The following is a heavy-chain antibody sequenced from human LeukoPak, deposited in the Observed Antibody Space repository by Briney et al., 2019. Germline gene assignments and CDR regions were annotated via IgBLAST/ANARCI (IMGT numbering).Heavy chain of an antibody. CDR1: GGSISSYY. CDR3: AREIVVVVAATLYGMDV. CDR2: IYYSGST. J-gene: IGHJ6*02. Sequence: SETLSLTCTVSGGSISSYYWSWIRQPPGKGLEWIGYIYYSGSTNYNPSLKSRVTISVDTSKNQFSLKLSSVTAADTAGYYCAREIVVVVAATLYGMDVWGQGTTVTVSS. V-gene: IGHV4-59*12. D-gene: IGHD2-15*01.